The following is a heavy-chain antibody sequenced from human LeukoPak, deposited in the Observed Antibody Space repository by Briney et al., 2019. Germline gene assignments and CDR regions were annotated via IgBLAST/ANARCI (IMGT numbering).Heavy chain of an antibody. V-gene: IGHV1-2*02. D-gene: IGHD2-2*01. J-gene: IGHJ4*02. Sequence: ASVKVSCKASGGTFSSYAISWVRQAPGQGLEWMGGINPNSGGTNYAQKFQGRVTMTRDTSISTANMELSRLRSDDTAVYYRARESDIYCSSTSCPKPFDYWGQGTLVTVSS. CDR2: INPNSGGT. CDR3: ARESDIYCSSTSCPKPFDY. CDR1: GGTFSSYA.